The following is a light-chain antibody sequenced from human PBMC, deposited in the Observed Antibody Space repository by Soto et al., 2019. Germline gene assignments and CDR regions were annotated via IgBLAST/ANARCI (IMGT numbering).Light chain of an antibody. Sequence: DIVMTQSPLSLPVTPGEPASISCRSSQSLLHSNGYNYLDWYLQKPGQSPQLLIYLGSNRASGVPDRFSGSGSGTDFTLKISRVEAEDVGVYYCMQALQTPKTFGGGTRWRSN. CDR2: LGS. CDR3: MQALQTPKT. V-gene: IGKV2-28*01. J-gene: IGKJ4*01. CDR1: QSLLHSNGYNY.